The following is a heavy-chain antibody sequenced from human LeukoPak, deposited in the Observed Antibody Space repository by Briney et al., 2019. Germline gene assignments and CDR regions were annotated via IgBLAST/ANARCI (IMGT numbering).Heavy chain of an antibody. D-gene: IGHD5/OR15-5a*01. CDR3: ARGLRDYYYYMDV. J-gene: IGHJ6*03. Sequence: GSLRLSCAASGFTFSSYAMHWVRQAPGKGLEWVAVISYDGSNKYYADSVKGRFTISRYNSKNTLYLQMNSLRAEDTAVYYCARGLRDYYYYMDVWGKGTTVTVSS. CDR1: GFTFSSYA. CDR2: ISYDGSNK. V-gene: IGHV3-30*01.